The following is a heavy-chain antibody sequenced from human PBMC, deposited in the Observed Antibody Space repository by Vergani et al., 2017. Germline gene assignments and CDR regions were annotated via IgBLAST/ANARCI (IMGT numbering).Heavy chain of an antibody. CDR2: IYYSGST. D-gene: IGHD2-21*02. Sequence: QVQLQESGPGLVKPSETLSLTCTISGSSISSYYWIWIRQPPGKGLEWIWYIYYSGSTNYNPSLKSRVTISVDTSKNQFSLKLSSVTAADTAVYYCARNPYCGGDCYSDAFDIWGQGTMVTVSS. V-gene: IGHV4-59*01. CDR1: GSSISSYY. J-gene: IGHJ3*02. CDR3: ARNPYCGGDCYSDAFDI.